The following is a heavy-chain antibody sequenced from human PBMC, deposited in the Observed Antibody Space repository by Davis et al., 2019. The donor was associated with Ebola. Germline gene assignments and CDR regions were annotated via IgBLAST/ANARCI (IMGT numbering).Heavy chain of an antibody. J-gene: IGHJ6*02. Sequence: GGSLRLSCVASGFTFNTYAMSWVRQAPGKGLEWVSAISGRDDSTYYADSVMGRVTISRDHSKTRVFLQMNSVRAEDTAVYYCAKDRSADGMDVWGQGTTVTVSS. CDR3: AKDRSADGMDV. V-gene: IGHV3-23*01. CDR1: GFTFNTYA. CDR2: ISGRDDST.